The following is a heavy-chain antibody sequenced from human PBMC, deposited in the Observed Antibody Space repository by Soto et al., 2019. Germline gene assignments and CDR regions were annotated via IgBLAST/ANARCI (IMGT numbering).Heavy chain of an antibody. CDR2: ISGSGGST. CDR3: AKEPGALMITFGGNLWPVAFDI. Sequence: GGSLRLSCAASGFTFSSYAMSWVRQAPGKGLEWVSAISGSGGSTYYADSVKGRFTISRDNSKNTLYLQMNSLRAEDTAVYYCAKEPGALMITFGGNLWPVAFDIWGQGTMVTVSS. V-gene: IGHV3-23*01. D-gene: IGHD3-16*01. J-gene: IGHJ3*02. CDR1: GFTFSSYA.